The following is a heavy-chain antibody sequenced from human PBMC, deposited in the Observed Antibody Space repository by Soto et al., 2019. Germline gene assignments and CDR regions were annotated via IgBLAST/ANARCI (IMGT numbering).Heavy chain of an antibody. CDR2: ISWNSGSI. D-gene: IGHD3-16*01. CDR3: AKDILAGGGAFDI. CDR1: GFTFDDYA. J-gene: IGHJ3*02. V-gene: IGHV3-9*01. Sequence: GGSLRLSCAASGFTFDDYAMHWVRQAPGKGLEWVSGISWNSGSIGYADSVKGRFTISRDNAKNSLYLQMNSLRAEDTALYYCAKDILAGGGAFDIWGQGTMVTVSS.